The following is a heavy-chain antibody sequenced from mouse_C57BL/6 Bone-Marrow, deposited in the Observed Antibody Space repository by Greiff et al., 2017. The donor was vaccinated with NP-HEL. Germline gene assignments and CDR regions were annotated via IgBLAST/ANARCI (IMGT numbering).Heavy chain of an antibody. CDR3: ARYYYGSSYDAMDY. CDR1: GYTFTDYY. CDR2: IYPGSGNT. Sequence: VQLQQSGAELVRPGASVKLSSKASGYTFTDYYINWVKQRPGQGLEWIARIYPGSGNTYYNEKFKGKATLTAEKSSSTAYMQLSSLTSEDSAVYFCARYYYGSSYDAMDYWGQGTSVTVSS. J-gene: IGHJ4*01. D-gene: IGHD1-1*01. V-gene: IGHV1-76*01.